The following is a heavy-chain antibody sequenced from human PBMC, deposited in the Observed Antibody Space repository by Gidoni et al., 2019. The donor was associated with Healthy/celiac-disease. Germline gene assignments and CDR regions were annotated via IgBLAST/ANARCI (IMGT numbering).Heavy chain of an antibody. Sequence: EVQLVESGGGLVQPGGSLRLSCAASGFTFSSDSMNWVRQAPGKGLGWVSYMSSSSSTIYYADSVKGRFTISRDNAKNSLYLQMNSLRAEDTAVYYCARDPSVDTAMVTFYYYYYMDVWGKGTTVTVSS. V-gene: IGHV3-48*01. CDR1: GFTFSSDS. D-gene: IGHD5-18*01. CDR2: MSSSSSTI. CDR3: ARDPSVDTAMVTFYYYYYMDV. J-gene: IGHJ6*03.